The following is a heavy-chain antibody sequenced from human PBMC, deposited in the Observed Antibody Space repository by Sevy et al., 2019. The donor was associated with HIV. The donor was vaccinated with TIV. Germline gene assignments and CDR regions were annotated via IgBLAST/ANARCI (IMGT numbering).Heavy chain of an antibody. V-gene: IGHV3-74*01. CDR3: AIVQGAADDYYYGLDV. CDR2: IDSDGTRT. D-gene: IGHD6-13*01. Sequence: GGSLRLSCAASGFTFSSYWMQWVRQDPGRGLVWVAHIDSDGTRTSYADSVKGRATNSRDNAKNTLYLQMKSLRAEDTAVYYCAIVQGAADDYYYGLDVGGRGTRFT. CDR1: GFTFSSYW. J-gene: IGHJ6*04.